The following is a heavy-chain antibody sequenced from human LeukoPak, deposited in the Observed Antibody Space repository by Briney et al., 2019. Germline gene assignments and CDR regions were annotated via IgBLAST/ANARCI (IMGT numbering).Heavy chain of an antibody. CDR3: ARDHYGSGNYKSYFDY. V-gene: IGHV4-4*07. CDR1: GGSISIYY. CDR2: MYTSGSN. Sequence: SETLSLTCTVSGGSISIYYWSWLRQPAGKGLECIGRMYTSGSNKYNPAVKSRLTISVDKTENPSSLTVTYLTDAASAVYSCARDHYGSGNYKSYFDYWGQGTQVTVSS. J-gene: IGHJ4*02. D-gene: IGHD3-10*01.